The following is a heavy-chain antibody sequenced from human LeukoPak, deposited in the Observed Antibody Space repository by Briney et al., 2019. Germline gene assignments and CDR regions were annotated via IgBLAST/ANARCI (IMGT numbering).Heavy chain of an antibody. Sequence: PGGTLRLSCAASGFTFSSYAMSWVRQAPGKGLEWVSAISGSGGSTYYADSVKGRFTISRDNSKNTLYLQMNSLRAEDTAVYYCARGPTYYYDSSGPFDYWGQGTLVTVSS. CDR2: ISGSGGST. J-gene: IGHJ4*02. CDR3: ARGPTYYYDSSGPFDY. D-gene: IGHD3-22*01. CDR1: GFTFSSYA. V-gene: IGHV3-23*01.